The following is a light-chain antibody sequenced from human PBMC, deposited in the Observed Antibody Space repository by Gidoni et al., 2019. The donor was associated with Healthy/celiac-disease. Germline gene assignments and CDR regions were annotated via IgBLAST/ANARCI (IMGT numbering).Light chain of an antibody. V-gene: IGKV3-20*01. CDR2: GAS. J-gene: IGKJ2*01. Sequence: EIVLTQSPGTLSLSPGERATIPRRASQSVSSSYLAWYQQKPGQAPRLLIYGASSRATGIPDRFSGSGSGTDFTLTISRLEPEDFAVYYCQQYGSSRYTFXXXTKLEIK. CDR3: QQYGSSRYT. CDR1: QSVSSSY.